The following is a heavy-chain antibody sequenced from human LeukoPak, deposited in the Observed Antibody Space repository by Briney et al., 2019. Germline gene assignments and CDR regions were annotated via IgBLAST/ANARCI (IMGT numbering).Heavy chain of an antibody. Sequence: SETLSLTCTVSGGSLSSGSDYWSWIRQSAGKGLEWIGRIYASGSTNYNPSLKSRVTISVDTSKNQFSLKLSSVTAADTAVYYCARVSGSYYLADYWGQGTLVTVSS. CDR2: IYASGST. CDR3: ARVSGSYYLADY. J-gene: IGHJ4*02. D-gene: IGHD1-26*01. CDR1: GGSLSSGSDY. V-gene: IGHV4-61*10.